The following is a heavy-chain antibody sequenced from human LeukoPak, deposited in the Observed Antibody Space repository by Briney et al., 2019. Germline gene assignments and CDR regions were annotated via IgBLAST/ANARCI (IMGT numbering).Heavy chain of an antibody. D-gene: IGHD5-18*01. CDR3: AKGTWDTAMVTADY. CDR1: GFTFSSYE. Sequence: GGPLRLSCAASGFTFSSYEMNWVRQAPGKALEWVSYISSSGSTIYYADSVKGRFTISRDNAKNSLYLQMNSLRAEDTAVYYCAKGTWDTAMVTADYWGQGTLVTVSS. V-gene: IGHV3-48*03. J-gene: IGHJ4*02. CDR2: ISSSGSTI.